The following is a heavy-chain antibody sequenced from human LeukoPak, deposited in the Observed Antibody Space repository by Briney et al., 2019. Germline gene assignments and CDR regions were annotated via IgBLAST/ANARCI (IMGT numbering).Heavy chain of an antibody. CDR3: AARLYDYVWGSYRC. V-gene: IGHV3-23*01. J-gene: IGHJ4*02. Sequence: GGSLRLSCAASGFTFSSYAMSWVREAPGAGLEWVSAFSGSGGSTYYADSVKGRFTISRDNSKNTVYLQMNSLRAEDTAVYYCAARLYDYVWGSYRCWRQGTLVSVRS. D-gene: IGHD3-16*02. CDR1: GFTFSSYA. CDR2: FSGSGGST.